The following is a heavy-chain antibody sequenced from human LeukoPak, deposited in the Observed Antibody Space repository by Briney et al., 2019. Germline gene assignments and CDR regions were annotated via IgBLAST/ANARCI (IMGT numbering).Heavy chain of an antibody. CDR3: ARSPMSYGDYAPHDY. D-gene: IGHD4-17*01. Sequence: PGGSLRLSCAASGFTFSAYKMNWVRQAPGKALEWVSSFDITGSDIYYPDSVKGRFTISRDNTKDSLFLQMNSLRPEDTAVYYCARSPMSYGDYAPHDYWGQGTLVTVSS. J-gene: IGHJ4*02. CDR2: FDITGSDI. CDR1: GFTFSAYK. V-gene: IGHV3-21*01.